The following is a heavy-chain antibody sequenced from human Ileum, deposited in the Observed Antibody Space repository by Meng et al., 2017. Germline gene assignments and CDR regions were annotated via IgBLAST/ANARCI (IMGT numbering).Heavy chain of an antibody. CDR3: AASLDGNRFDP. CDR1: GGSISSGYYY. D-gene: IGHD1-26*01. J-gene: IGHJ5*02. Sequence: VQLQESGPGLVKSSQTLSLTCTVSGGSISSGYYYWSWIRQPPGKGLEWIGYIFDTGPPSYSPPLRSRLSISMDTSKNQFSLRLTSVSAADTAVYYCAASLDGNRFDPWGQGTLVTVSS. V-gene: IGHV4-30-4*01. CDR2: IFDTGPP.